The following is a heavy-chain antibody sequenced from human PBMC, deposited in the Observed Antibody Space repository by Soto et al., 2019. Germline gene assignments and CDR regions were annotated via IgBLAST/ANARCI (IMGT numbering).Heavy chain of an antibody. J-gene: IGHJ4*02. V-gene: IGHV3-7*05. Sequence: EVQLVESGGGLVQPGGSLRLSCAASGFSGGSYWMSWVRQAPGKGLEWVGKIKYDGSEKYYVDSVKGRFTISRDNAKNSLYLQMNSLRVEDTAVYYCTRDAHYAFDYWGQGTLVTVSS. CDR3: TRDAHYAFDY. D-gene: IGHD3-16*01. CDR1: GFSGGSYW. CDR2: IKYDGSEK.